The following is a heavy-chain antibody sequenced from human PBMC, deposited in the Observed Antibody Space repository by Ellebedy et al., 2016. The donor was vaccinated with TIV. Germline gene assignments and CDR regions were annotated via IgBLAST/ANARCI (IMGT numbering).Heavy chain of an antibody. V-gene: IGHV3-23*01. CDR2: ISGSGGST. D-gene: IGHD2-2*01. CDR1: GFTFSSYA. CDR3: AKDGDLGYCSSTSCFLDAFDI. J-gene: IGHJ3*02. Sequence: GESLKISCAASGFTFSSYAMSWVRQAPGKGLEWVSAISGSGGSTYYADSVKGRFTISRDNSKNTLYLQMNSLRAEDTAVYYCAKDGDLGYCSSTSCFLDAFDIWGQGTMVTVSS.